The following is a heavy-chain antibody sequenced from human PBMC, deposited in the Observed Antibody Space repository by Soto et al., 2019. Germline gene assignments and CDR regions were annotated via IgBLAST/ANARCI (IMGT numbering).Heavy chain of an antibody. CDR2: IKHDGSEK. CDR3: AKEWRGNWNKGY. Sequence: EVQLVESGGGWVQPGGSLRLSCAASGFTFSSHWMRWVRQAPGKGLEWVANIKHDGSEKYYVDSVKGRFTICRDNAKNSLSRQMNSPSGEDPAVYYCAKEWRGNWNKGYWGQGTLVTVSS. CDR1: GFTFSSHW. V-gene: IGHV3-7*01. D-gene: IGHD1-1*01. J-gene: IGHJ4*02.